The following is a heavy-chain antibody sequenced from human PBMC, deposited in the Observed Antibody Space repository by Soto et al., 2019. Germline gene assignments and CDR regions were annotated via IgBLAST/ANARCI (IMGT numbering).Heavy chain of an antibody. Sequence: EASVKVSCKASGYSFTSLDINWVRQTAGQGLEWMGWMQPSTGRTGYAQKFQGRVTMTRDISIATAYMELSSLRSDDTAIYYCARMATFGSLNWFDPWGQGTLVTVSS. CDR1: GYSFTSLD. V-gene: IGHV1-8*01. J-gene: IGHJ5*02. CDR3: ARMATFGSLNWFDP. D-gene: IGHD3-16*01. CDR2: MQPSTGRT.